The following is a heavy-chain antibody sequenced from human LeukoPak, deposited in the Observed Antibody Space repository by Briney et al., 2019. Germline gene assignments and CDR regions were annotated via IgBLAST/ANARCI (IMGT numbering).Heavy chain of an antibody. CDR2: TYYRSKWYN. D-gene: IGHD6-13*01. CDR1: GDSVSSNSAA. J-gene: IGHJ4*02. V-gene: IGHV6-1*01. CDR3: ARTDFGIAAAGTLDY. Sequence: KRSQTLSLTCAISGDSVSSNSAAWNWIRQSPSRGLEWLGRTYYRSKWYNDYAVSVKSRITINPDTSKDQFSLQLNSVTPEDTAVYYCARTDFGIAAAGTLDYWGQGTLVTVPS.